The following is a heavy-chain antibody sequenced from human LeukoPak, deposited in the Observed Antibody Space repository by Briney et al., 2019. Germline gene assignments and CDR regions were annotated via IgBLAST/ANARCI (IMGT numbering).Heavy chain of an antibody. J-gene: IGHJ4*02. CDR2: INHSGST. V-gene: IGHV4-34*01. D-gene: IGHD3-22*01. CDR1: GGSFSGYY. Sequence: SETLSLTCAVYGGSFSGYYWSWIHQPPGKGLEWIGEINHSGSTNYNPSLKSRVTISVDTSKNQFSLKLSSVTAADTAVYYCARGRRYYYDSSGYYDYWGQGTLVTVSS. CDR3: ARGRRYYYDSSGYYDY.